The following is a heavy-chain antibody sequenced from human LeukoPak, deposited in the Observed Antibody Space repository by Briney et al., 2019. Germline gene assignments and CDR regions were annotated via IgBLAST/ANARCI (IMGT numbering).Heavy chain of an antibody. CDR2: INPSGGST. CDR1: GYTFTSYY. V-gene: IGHV1-46*01. D-gene: IGHD3-22*01. CDR3: ARDFAIGPDY. Sequence: ASVTLSCNVSGYTFTSYYMHWVRQAPGQGLEWMGIINPSGGSTSYAQKFQGRVTMTRDTSTSTVYMELSSPRTEDTAADDCARDFAIGPDYSGRGALGTVSP. J-gene: IGHJ4*01.